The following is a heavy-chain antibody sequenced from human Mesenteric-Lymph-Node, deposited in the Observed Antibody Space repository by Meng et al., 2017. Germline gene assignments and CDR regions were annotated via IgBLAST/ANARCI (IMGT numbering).Heavy chain of an antibody. CDR1: GGSISSGSYY. J-gene: IGHJ4*02. V-gene: IGHV4-39*07. CDR3: ARDPFRLRLGELSLSTAFDY. D-gene: IGHD3-16*02. CDR2: IYYSGST. Sequence: SETLSLTCTVSGGSISSGSYYWSWIRQPPGKGLEWIGSIYYSGSTYYNPSLKSRVTISVDTSKNQFSLKLSSVTAADTAVYYCARDPFRLRLGELSLSTAFDYWGQGTLVTVSS.